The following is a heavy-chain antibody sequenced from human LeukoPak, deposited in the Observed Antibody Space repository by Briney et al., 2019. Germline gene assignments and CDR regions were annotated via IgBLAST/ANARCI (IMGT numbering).Heavy chain of an antibody. Sequence: SETLSLTCAVYGGSFSGYYWSWIRQPAGKGLEWIGRIHTSGSTNYNSSLKTRVAMSLDTSKNQSSLNLTSVTAADTAVYYCARETRESRYFDLWGRGTPVTVSS. CDR1: GGSFSGYY. V-gene: IGHV4-4*07. J-gene: IGHJ2*01. CDR3: ARETRESRYFDL. CDR2: IHTSGST. D-gene: IGHD4-23*01.